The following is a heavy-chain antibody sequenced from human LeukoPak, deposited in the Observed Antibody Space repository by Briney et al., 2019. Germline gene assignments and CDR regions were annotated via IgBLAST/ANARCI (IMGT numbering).Heavy chain of an antibody. Sequence: GGSLRLSCADSVFTFSSYWMHWVRQAPGKGVVWVSRINSDGSRTNYAESVKGRFTISRDKAKNTLYMQMKRLRAEDTAVYYCARGCIVVLPAAIVDYWGQGTLVTVSS. CDR2: INSDGSRT. J-gene: IGHJ4*02. CDR1: VFTFSSYW. D-gene: IGHD2-2*02. CDR3: ARGCIVVLPAAIVDY. V-gene: IGHV3-74*01.